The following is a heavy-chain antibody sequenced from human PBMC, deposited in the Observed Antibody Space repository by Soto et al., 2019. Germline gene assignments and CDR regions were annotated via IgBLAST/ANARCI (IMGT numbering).Heavy chain of an antibody. CDR2: IVVGSGNK. CDR1: GFTFSNSA. V-gene: IGHV1-58*01. Sequence: SVKVSCTTSGFTFSNSAVQWVRQGRGQRLEWMGWIVVGSGNKNYAQKFRERVTISRDMTTSPALMEVSSLTYDDTALYCCAAERYTGGSCCSLDIWGQGTMVTVSS. D-gene: IGHD2-15*01. J-gene: IGHJ3*02. CDR3: AAERYTGGSCCSLDI.